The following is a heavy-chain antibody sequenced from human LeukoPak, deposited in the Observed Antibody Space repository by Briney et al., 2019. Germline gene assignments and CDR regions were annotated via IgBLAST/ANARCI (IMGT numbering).Heavy chain of an antibody. Sequence: GGTLRLSCEVSGFIFNNAWKSWIRQAPGKGLEWVGRVRTTAEDETTDYAAPVRGRFTISSDDSKSTVYLQMNSLETEDTAIYYCTAGLGKTDDDSWGQGTLVTVSS. D-gene: IGHD4-11*01. V-gene: IGHV3-15*01. CDR1: GFIFNNAW. CDR3: TAGLGKTDDDS. J-gene: IGHJ4*02. CDR2: VRTTAEDETT.